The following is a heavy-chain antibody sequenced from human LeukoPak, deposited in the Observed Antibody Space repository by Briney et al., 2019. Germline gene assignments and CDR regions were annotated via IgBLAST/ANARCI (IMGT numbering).Heavy chain of an antibody. D-gene: IGHD1-26*01. CDR1: GFTFSSYG. Sequence: PWGSLRLSCAASGFTFSSYGMHWVRQAPGKGLEWVAVISYDGSNKYYADSVKGRFTISRDNSKNTLYLQMNSLRAEDTAVYYCAKDHGGSYWAYYFDYWGQGTLVTVFS. V-gene: IGHV3-30*18. CDR3: AKDHGGSYWAYYFDY. J-gene: IGHJ4*02. CDR2: ISYDGSNK.